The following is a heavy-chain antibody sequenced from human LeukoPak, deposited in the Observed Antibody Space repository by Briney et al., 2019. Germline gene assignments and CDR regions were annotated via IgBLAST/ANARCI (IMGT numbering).Heavy chain of an antibody. CDR1: GYTFTSYY. J-gene: IGHJ4*02. V-gene: IGHV1-2*02. CDR3: AREQWELYFDY. Sequence: SSVKVSCKASGYTFTSYYMHWVRQAPGQGLEWMGWINPNSGGTNYAQKFQGRVTMTRDTSISTAYMELSRLRSDDTAVYYCAREQWELYFDYRGQGTLVTVSS. D-gene: IGHD1-26*01. CDR2: INPNSGGT.